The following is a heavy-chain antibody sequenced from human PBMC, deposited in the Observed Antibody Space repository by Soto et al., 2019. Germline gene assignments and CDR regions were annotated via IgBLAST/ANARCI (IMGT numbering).Heavy chain of an antibody. CDR1: GFTFSNYA. J-gene: IGHJ5*02. CDR3: AKGSGQWLGSWFDH. V-gene: IGHV3-23*01. CDR2: ISGSGGST. Sequence: VQLLESGGGLVQPGGSLRLSCAVSGFTFSNYAMSWVRQAPGKGLEWFSGISGSGGSTYYGDSVKGRFTISRDNSKTTLSLQINSLSPEDTAVYYCAKGSGQWLGSWFDHWGQGTLVTVSS. D-gene: IGHD6-19*01.